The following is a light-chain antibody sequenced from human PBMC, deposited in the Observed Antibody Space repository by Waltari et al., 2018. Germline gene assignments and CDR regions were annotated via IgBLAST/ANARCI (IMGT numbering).Light chain of an antibody. J-gene: IGKJ2*02. CDR1: QSISSY. Sequence: DIQMTQSPSSLSASVGDRVTITCRASQSISSYLNWYQQKPGKAPKLLIYAASSLQIGVPSRFSGSGSGTDFTLTISSLQPEDFATYYCQQSYSTPRTFGQGTKLEI. CDR3: QQSYSTPRT. CDR2: AAS. V-gene: IGKV1-39*01.